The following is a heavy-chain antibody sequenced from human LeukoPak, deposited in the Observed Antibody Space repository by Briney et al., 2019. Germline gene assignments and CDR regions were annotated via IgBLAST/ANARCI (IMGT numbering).Heavy chain of an antibody. CDR2: ITPSDGGT. J-gene: IGHJ4*02. V-gene: IGHV1-46*01. Sequence: ASVKVSCKASGYTFTNYHMHWVRQAPGQGLEWMGMITPSDGGTNYAQKFQGRVTMTRDMSTSTVYMELSSLRSEDTAVYYCARVGGWYRYFFDYWGQGTLLTVSS. D-gene: IGHD6-19*01. CDR1: GYTFTNYH. CDR3: ARVGGWYRYFFDY.